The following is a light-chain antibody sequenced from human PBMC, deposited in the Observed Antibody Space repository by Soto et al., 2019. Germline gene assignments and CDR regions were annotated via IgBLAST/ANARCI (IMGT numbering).Light chain of an antibody. CDR2: LNSDGSH. Sequence: QPVLTQSPSASASLGASVKLTCTLSSGHSSYAIAWHQQQPEKGPRYLMKLNSDGSHSKGDGIPDRFSGSSSGAERYLTISXLQXEXEADYYCQTWGTGIVVFGGGTKLTVL. J-gene: IGLJ2*01. V-gene: IGLV4-69*01. CDR3: QTWGTGIVV. CDR1: SGHSSYA.